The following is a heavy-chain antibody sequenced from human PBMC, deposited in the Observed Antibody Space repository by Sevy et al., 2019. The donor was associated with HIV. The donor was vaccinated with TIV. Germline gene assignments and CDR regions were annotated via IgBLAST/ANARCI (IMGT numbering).Heavy chain of an antibody. J-gene: IGHJ5*02. Sequence: SETLSLTCTVSGGSISNYYWNWIRQPPGKGLEWIGYIYYSGGTNYNPSLRSRVTMSAYTSKNQFSLKLSFVTAADTAMYYCARGNSGSYGWFDPWGQGTLVTVSS. D-gene: IGHD1-26*01. CDR2: IYYSGGT. CDR1: GGSISNYY. V-gene: IGHV4-59*01. CDR3: ARGNSGSYGWFDP.